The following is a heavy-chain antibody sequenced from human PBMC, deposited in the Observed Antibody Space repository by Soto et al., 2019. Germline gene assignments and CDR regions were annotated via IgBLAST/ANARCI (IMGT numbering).Heavy chain of an antibody. CDR1: GFTFSTYS. Sequence: KAGGSLRLSCAASGFTFSTYSMNWVRQAPGKGMEWVSSISSTSSYIYYADSVKGRFTVSRDNAKNSLYLQMNSLRAEDTAVYYCARRRIDYHNLMGYLDGYYFDQWGPGTLVTVSS. V-gene: IGHV3-21*01. CDR3: ARRRIDYHNLMGYLDGYYFDQ. CDR2: ISSTSSYI. J-gene: IGHJ4*02. D-gene: IGHD3-9*01.